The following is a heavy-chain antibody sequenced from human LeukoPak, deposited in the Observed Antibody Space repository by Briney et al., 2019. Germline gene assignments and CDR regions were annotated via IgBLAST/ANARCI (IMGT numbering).Heavy chain of an antibody. Sequence: SETLSLTCTVSGGSISSYYWSWIRQPPGKGLEWIGYIYYSGSTNYNPSLKSRVTTSVDTSKNQFSLKLSSVTAADTTVYYCARTASVRGVIKELDYWGQGTLVTVSS. CDR3: ARTASVRGVIKELDY. J-gene: IGHJ4*02. CDR2: IYYSGST. D-gene: IGHD3-10*02. V-gene: IGHV4-59*01. CDR1: GGSISSYY.